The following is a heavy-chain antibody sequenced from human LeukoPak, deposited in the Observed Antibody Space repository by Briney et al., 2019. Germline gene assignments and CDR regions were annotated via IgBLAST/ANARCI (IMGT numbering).Heavy chain of an antibody. CDR3: ARGRSYSSTWSLDY. CDR2: IYYSGST. Sequence: SETLSLTCTVSGGSISSYYWSWIRQPPGKGLEWIGYIYYSGSTNYNPSLKSRATISVDTSKNQFSLKLNSVTAADTAVYYCARGRSYSSTWSLDYWGQETLVTVSS. D-gene: IGHD6-13*01. CDR1: GGSISSYY. V-gene: IGHV4-59*01. J-gene: IGHJ4*02.